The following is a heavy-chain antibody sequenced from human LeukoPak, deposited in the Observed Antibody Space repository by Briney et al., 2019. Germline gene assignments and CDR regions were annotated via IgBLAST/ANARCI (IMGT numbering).Heavy chain of an antibody. Sequence: AGGSLRFSXAVSGFTVSSNEMSWVRQPPGKGLEWVSSISGGSTYYADSRKGRFTISRDNSKNTLHLQMNSLRAEDTAVYYCARDKLVDCDFWSAMGYWGQGTLVTVSS. J-gene: IGHJ4*02. CDR1: GFTVSSNE. CDR3: ARDKLVDCDFWSAMGY. CDR2: ISGGST. V-gene: IGHV3-38-3*01. D-gene: IGHD3-3*01.